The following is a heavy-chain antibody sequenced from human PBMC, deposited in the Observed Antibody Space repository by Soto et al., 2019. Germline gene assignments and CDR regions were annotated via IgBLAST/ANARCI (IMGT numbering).Heavy chain of an antibody. CDR1: GYTFTSYD. CDR2: MNPNSGNT. J-gene: IGHJ4*02. CDR3: ARPKVDAGDS. Sequence: QVQLVQSGAEVKKPGASVKVSCKASGYTFTSYDINWVRQATGQGLEWMGWMNPNSGNTGYAQKFQGRATITRNTSISRAYMQLSSLRSENTAVNYCARPKVDAGDSWCQGTLVTVSS. V-gene: IGHV1-8*01. D-gene: IGHD2-15*01.